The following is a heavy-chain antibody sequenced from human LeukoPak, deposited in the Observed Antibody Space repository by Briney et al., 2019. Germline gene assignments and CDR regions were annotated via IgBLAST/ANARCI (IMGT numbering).Heavy chain of an antibody. J-gene: IGHJ4*02. CDR2: INHSGST. D-gene: IGHD3-9*01. CDR1: GGSFSDYY. CDR3: ATNTRYFDWLLDY. Sequence: HPSETLSLTCAVYGGSFSDYYWSWIRQPPGKGLEWIGEINHSGSTNYNPSLKSRVTISVDTSKNQFSLKLTSVTAADTAVYYCATNTRYFDWLLDYWGQGTVVTVSS. V-gene: IGHV4-34*01.